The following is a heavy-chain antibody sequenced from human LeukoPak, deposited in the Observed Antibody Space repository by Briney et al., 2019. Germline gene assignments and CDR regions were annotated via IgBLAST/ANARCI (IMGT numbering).Heavy chain of an antibody. D-gene: IGHD6-19*01. CDR3: AKVSSGWYGDFDY. J-gene: IGHJ4*02. V-gene: IGHV3-23*01. Sequence: PGGSLRLSCTAAGFTSSNYAMSWVRQAPGKGLEWVSAISGSGGSTYYADSVKGRFTISRDNSKNTLYLQMNSLRAEDTAVYYCAKVSSGWYGDFDYWGQGTLVTVSS. CDR2: ISGSGGST. CDR1: GFTSSNYA.